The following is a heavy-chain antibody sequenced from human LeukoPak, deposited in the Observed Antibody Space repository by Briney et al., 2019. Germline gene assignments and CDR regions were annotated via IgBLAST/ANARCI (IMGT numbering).Heavy chain of an antibody. J-gene: IGHJ3*02. CDR2: ISGSGDIT. CDR3: AKEGYYDSSAYYYVDGAFDI. D-gene: IGHD3-22*01. V-gene: IGHV3-23*01. Sequence: GGSLRLSCAASGFTFRSHGMNWVRQAPGKGLEWVSGISGSGDITYYADSVKGRFTISRDNSKNTLYLQMNSLRAEDTAVYYCAKEGYYDSSAYYYVDGAFDIWGQGTMVTVSS. CDR1: GFTFRSHG.